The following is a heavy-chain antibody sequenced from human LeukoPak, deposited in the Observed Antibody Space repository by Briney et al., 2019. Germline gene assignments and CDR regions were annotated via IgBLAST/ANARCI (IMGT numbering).Heavy chain of an antibody. Sequence: GESLKISCKGSGYSFTSYWIGWVRQMPGKGLEWMGNIYPGDSDTRYSPSFQGQVTISADKSISTAYLQWSSLKASDTAMYYCARHAAAYCSGGSCLTYYGMDVWGQGTTVTVSS. CDR3: ARHAAAYCSGGSCLTYYGMDV. CDR1: GYSFTSYW. J-gene: IGHJ6*02. V-gene: IGHV5-51*01. CDR2: IYPGDSDT. D-gene: IGHD2-15*01.